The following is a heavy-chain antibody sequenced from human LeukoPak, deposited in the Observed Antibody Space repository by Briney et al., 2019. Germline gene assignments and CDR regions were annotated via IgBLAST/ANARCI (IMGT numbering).Heavy chain of an antibody. Sequence: PSETLSLTRAVYGGSFSGYYWSWIRQSPGKGPEWIGEINHRGSPNHNPSLKSRVSISVDASKSQVPLKLSSVTAADMAVYYCARSLGFGDYWYFDLWGLGTLVTVSA. D-gene: IGHD3-10*01. J-gene: IGHJ2*01. CDR1: GGSFSGYY. CDR2: INHRGSP. CDR3: ARSLGFGDYWYFDL. V-gene: IGHV4-34*01.